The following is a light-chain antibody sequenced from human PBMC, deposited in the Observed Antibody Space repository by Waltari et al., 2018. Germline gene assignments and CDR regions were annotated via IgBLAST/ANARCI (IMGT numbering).Light chain of an antibody. CDR3: QSYDSSLSGYV. Sequence: QSVLTQPPSVSGAPGQRVTISCTGSSSNIGAGYDVHWYQQLPGTAPKLLISGNSTRPSGVPDRFSGSKSGTSASLAIAGLQAEDDADYYCQSYDSSLSGYVFGTGTKVTVL. J-gene: IGLJ1*01. CDR1: SSNIGAGYD. CDR2: GNS. V-gene: IGLV1-40*01.